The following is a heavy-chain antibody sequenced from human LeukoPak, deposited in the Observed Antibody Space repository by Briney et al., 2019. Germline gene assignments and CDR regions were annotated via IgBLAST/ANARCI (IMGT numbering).Heavy chain of an antibody. V-gene: IGHV3-30*18. CDR1: GFTFSIYG. J-gene: IGHJ5*02. CDR2: ISYDGSNK. CDR3: AKDPYTYSSSRYGWFDP. Sequence: GGSLRLSCAASGFTFSIYGVHWARQAPGKGLEWVAVISYDGSNKYYADSVKGRFTISRDNSKNTLYLQMNSLRAEDTAVYYCAKDPYTYSSSRYGWFDPWGQGTLVTVSS. D-gene: IGHD6-13*01.